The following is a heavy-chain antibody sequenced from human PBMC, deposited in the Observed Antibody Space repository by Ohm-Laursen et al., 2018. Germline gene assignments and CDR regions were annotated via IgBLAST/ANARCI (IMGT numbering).Heavy chain of an antibody. CDR2: SSSPTDSM. CDR1: GFIFSDYD. V-gene: IGHV3-11*01. CDR3: ARDPPGSPDFGLDV. J-gene: IGHJ6*02. Sequence: SLRLSCAASGFIFSDYDMYWIRQTPGKGLEWVSYSSSPTDSMYYADSVKGRFTISRDNAKNSLYLQMNSLRDDDTAVYYCARDPPGSPDFGLDVWGQGTTVTVS. D-gene: IGHD3-10*01.